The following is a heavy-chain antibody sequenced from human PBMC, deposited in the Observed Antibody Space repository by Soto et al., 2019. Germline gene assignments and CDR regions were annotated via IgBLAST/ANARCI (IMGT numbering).Heavy chain of an antibody. V-gene: IGHV3-30*03. D-gene: IGHD4-17*01. CDR1: GFTFSSYA. J-gene: IGHJ3*01. Sequence: QAQLVESGGGVVPPGGSLRLSCATSGFTFSSYAMHWVRQAPGKGLEWVSFISDDGSKKYYADSVKGRFTISRDDSKRTMYLDLNSLGAEDTAVYYCARPYGGKIGDAPDLWGPGTRVTVSS. CDR3: ARPYGGKIGDAPDL. CDR2: ISDDGSKK.